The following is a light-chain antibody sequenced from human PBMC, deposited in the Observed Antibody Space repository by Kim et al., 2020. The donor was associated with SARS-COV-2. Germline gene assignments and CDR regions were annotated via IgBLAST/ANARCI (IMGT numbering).Light chain of an antibody. CDR3: QQYGSSPVT. CDR1: QSVSSSY. CDR2: GAS. V-gene: IGKV3-20*01. J-gene: IGKJ1*01. Sequence: EIVLTQSRGTLSLSPGERATLSCRASQSVSSSYLAWYQQKPGQAPRLLIYGASSRATGIPDRFSGSGSGTDFTLTISRLEPEDFAVYYSQQYGSSPVTFGQGTKVDIK.